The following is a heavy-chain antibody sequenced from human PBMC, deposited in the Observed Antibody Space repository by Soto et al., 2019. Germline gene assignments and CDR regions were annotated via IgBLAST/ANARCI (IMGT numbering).Heavy chain of an antibody. CDR1: GFTFSGFS. Sequence: EVQLVESGGGLVQPGGSLRLSCAASGFTFSGFSMNWVRQAPGKGLEWVSYISSSSTTIYYADSVKGRFTISRDNAKXXXXXXXXXXXXXXXXXXXXXXXXXCSGXSCYDYGMDVWGQGTT. D-gene: IGHD2-15*01. V-gene: IGHV3-48*01. CDR2: ISSSSTTI. CDR3: XXXXXCSGXSCYDYGMDV. J-gene: IGHJ6*02.